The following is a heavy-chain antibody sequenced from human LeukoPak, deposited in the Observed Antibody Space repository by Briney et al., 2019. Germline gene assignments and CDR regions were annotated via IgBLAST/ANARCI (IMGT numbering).Heavy chain of an antibody. D-gene: IGHD3-16*01. CDR2: IYSGGST. V-gene: IGHV3-66*01. Sequence: GGSLRLSCAASGFTVSSNYMSWVRQAPGKGLEWVSVIYSGGSTYYADSVKGRFTISRDNSKNTLYLQMNSLRAEDTSVYYCARDGIMGRFDYWGQGTLVTVSS. CDR3: ARDGIMGRFDY. J-gene: IGHJ4*02. CDR1: GFTVSSNY.